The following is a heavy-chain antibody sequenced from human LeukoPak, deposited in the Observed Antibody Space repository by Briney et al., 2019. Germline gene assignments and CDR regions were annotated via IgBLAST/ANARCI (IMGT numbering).Heavy chain of an antibody. CDR1: GYTFTSYY. CDR2: INPSGGST. D-gene: IGHD3-10*01. V-gene: IGHV1-46*01. J-gene: IGHJ3*02. CDR3: ARGSVYYYGSGSYYKGGAFDI. Sequence: ASVKVSCKASGYTFTSYYMHWVRQAPGQGLEWMGIINPSGGSTSYAQKFQGRVTMTRNTSISTAYMELSSLRSEDTAVYYCARGSVYYYGSGSYYKGGAFDIWGQGTMVTVSS.